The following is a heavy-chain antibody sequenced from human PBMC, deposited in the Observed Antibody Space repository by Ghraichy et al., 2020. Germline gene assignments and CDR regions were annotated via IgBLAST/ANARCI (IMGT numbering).Heavy chain of an antibody. J-gene: IGHJ4*02. V-gene: IGHV4-34*01. Sequence: SETLSLTCAVYGGSFSGYYWSWIRQPPGKGLEWIGEINHSGSTNYNPSLKSRVTISVDTSKNQFSLKLSSVTAADTAVYYCARGDRTAIQLWLRGYFDYWGQGTLVTVSS. CDR2: INHSGST. CDR1: GGSFSGYY. D-gene: IGHD5-18*01. CDR3: ARGDRTAIQLWLRGYFDY.